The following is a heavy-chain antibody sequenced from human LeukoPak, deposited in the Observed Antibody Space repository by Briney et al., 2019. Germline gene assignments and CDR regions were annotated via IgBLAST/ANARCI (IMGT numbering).Heavy chain of an antibody. CDR1: GDSVSSNSAA. CDR3: ARVKYYGSGSSFYYFDY. V-gene: IGHV6-1*01. J-gene: IGHJ4*02. D-gene: IGHD3-10*01. CDR2: TYYRSKWYN. Sequence: SQTLSLTCAISGDSVSSNSAAWNWIRQSPSRGLEWLGRTYYRSKWYNDYAVSVKSRITINPDTSKNQFSLQLNSVTPEDTAVYYCARVKYYGSGSSFYYFDYWGQGTLVTVSS.